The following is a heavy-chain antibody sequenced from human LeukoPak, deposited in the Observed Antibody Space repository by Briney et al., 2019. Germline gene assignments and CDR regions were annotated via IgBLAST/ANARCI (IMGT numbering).Heavy chain of an antibody. CDR1: GFTFSSYN. D-gene: IGHD6-6*01. J-gene: IGHJ4*02. CDR3: AREYSSSSGSVSDC. CDR2: ISSSSSTI. Sequence: GGSLRLSCAASGFTFSSYNMNWVRQAPGKGLEWVSYISSSSSTIYYADSVKGRFTISRDNAKNSLYLQMNSLRDEDTAVYYCAREYSSSSGSVSDCWGQGTLVTVSS. V-gene: IGHV3-48*02.